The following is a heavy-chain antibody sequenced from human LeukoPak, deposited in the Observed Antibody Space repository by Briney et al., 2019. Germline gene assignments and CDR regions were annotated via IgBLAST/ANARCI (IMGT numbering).Heavy chain of an antibody. J-gene: IGHJ4*02. Sequence: PGGSPRLSCAASGFTFSSYSMNWVRQAPGKGLEWFSYIRSSTSTIYYADSVKGRFTISRDNAKNSLYLQMNSLRDEDTAVYYCARDLVNDYGDYGNFDYWGQGTLVTVSS. V-gene: IGHV3-48*02. CDR2: IRSSTSTI. D-gene: IGHD4-17*01. CDR1: GFTFSSYS. CDR3: ARDLVNDYGDYGNFDY.